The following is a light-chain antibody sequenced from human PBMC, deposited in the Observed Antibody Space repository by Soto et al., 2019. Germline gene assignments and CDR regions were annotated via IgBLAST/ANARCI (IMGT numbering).Light chain of an antibody. CDR1: QIVTSS. J-gene: IGKJ2*01. Sequence: EVVLTQSPATLSLSPGTGATLSCRASQIVTSSLAWYQQRPGLSPRLLIYDTFTRATGIPARFSATGAGTDFTLTISSLEPEDYAVYFCQLRSDWPPTYTFGQGTKLE. CDR3: QLRSDWPPTYT. CDR2: DTF. V-gene: IGKV3-11*01.